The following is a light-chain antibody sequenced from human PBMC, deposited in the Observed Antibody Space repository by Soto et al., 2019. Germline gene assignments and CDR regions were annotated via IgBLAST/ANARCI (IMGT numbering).Light chain of an antibody. CDR1: NRDIGAYNL. CDR2: EVR. CDR3: SSYTTTSTLL. J-gene: IGLJ3*02. V-gene: IGLV2-14*01. Sequence: QSALTQPASVSGSLGQSITISCTGINRDIGAYNLVSWYQQYPDTAPKLIIYEVRNRPSGVSYRFTGSRSGNTASLTISALQADDESTFYCSSYTTTSTLLFGGGTKLTVL.